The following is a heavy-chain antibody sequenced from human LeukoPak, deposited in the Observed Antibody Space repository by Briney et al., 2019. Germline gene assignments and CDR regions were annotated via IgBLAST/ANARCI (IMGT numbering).Heavy chain of an antibody. CDR2: ISAGGGST. V-gene: IGHV3-23*01. J-gene: IGHJ4*02. D-gene: IGHD3-10*01. Sequence: PGGSLRLSCAASGFTFSSYAMTWVRQAPGKGLEWVSAISAGGGSTYYADSVKGRFTISRDTSLNTLYLQMTSLRAEDTAVYFCAKRGIVIRGILVIGYHQEAYHYDYWGQGVLVTVSS. CDR3: AKRGIVIRGILVIGYHQEAYHYDY. CDR1: GFTFSSYA.